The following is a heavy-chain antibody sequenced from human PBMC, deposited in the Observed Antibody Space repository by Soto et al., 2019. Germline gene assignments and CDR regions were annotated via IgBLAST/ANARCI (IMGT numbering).Heavy chain of an antibody. CDR3: AKLSCTSSTCYFPGWFDP. D-gene: IGHD2-2*01. V-gene: IGHV4-31*03. Sequence: SETLSLTCTVSGDSVSGGASFWSWIRQPPGKGLEWIANVYYSGSSYYNPSLKSRLTISVDTTKNQFSLQLKSMTAADTAVYYCAKLSCTSSTCYFPGWFDPWGQGTLVTVS. J-gene: IGHJ5*02. CDR1: GDSVSGGASF. CDR2: VYYSGSS.